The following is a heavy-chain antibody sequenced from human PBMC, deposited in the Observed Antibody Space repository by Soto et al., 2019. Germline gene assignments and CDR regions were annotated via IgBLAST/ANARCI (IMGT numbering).Heavy chain of an antibody. CDR1: GFTFSSYG. CDR3: ARNFLRYYYYGMDV. CDR2: IWYDGSNK. Sequence: GGSLRLSCAASGFTFSSYGLHWVRQAPGRGLEWVAIIWYDGSNKYYADSVKGRFTISRDNSKNTVYLQMNSLRVEDTALYYCARNFLRYYYYGMDVWGQGTTVTVSS. J-gene: IGHJ6*02. V-gene: IGHV3-33*01. D-gene: IGHD3-9*01.